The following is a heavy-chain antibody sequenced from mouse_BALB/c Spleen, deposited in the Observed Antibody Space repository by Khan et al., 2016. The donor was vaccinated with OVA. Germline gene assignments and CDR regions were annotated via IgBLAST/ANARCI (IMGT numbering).Heavy chain of an antibody. CDR3: ARRGKKSSLHGGYFDV. CDR1: GFTFSSYA. V-gene: IGHV5-9-3*01. CDR2: ISSGGTYT. J-gene: IGHJ1*01. Sequence: EVELVESGGGLVKPGGSLKLSCAASGFTFSSYAMSWVRQTPEKRLEWVATISSGGTYTYYLDSVKGRFTISRDNAKNTLCLQMSRLRSEDTAMYYCARRGKKSSLHGGYFDVWGAGTTVTVSS. D-gene: IGHD1-2*01.